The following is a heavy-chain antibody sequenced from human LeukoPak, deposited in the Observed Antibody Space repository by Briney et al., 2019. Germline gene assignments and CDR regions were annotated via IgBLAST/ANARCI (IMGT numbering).Heavy chain of an antibody. Sequence: GGSLRLSCATSGFTFDDYAMNWVRQTPGKGLEWVSSINWNGGSTGYADSIKGRFTISRDNAKKSLYLQMNSLRVEDTALYYCARAGPDYSDSSGQFDYWGQGTLVTVSS. D-gene: IGHD3-22*01. V-gene: IGHV3-20*04. CDR1: GFTFDDYA. CDR2: INWNGGST. J-gene: IGHJ4*02. CDR3: ARAGPDYSDSSGQFDY.